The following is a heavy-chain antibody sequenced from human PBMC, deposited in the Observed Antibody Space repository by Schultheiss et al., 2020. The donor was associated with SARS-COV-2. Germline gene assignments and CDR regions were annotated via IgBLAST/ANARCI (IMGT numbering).Heavy chain of an antibody. Sequence: SETLSLTCTVSGGSISSYYWGWIRQPPGKGLEWIGSIYHSGSTYYNPSLKSRVTISVDTSKNQFSLKLSSVTAADTAVYYCARGLYCSSTSCYSRWYYFDYWGQGTLVTVSS. V-gene: IGHV4-38-2*02. CDR3: ARGLYCSSTSCYSRWYYFDY. J-gene: IGHJ4*02. D-gene: IGHD2-2*01. CDR2: IYHSGST. CDR1: GGSISSYY.